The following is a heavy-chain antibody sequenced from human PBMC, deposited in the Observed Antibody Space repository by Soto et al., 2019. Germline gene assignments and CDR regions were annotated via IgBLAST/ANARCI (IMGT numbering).Heavy chain of an antibody. CDR3: ARGHRHSGIYTVDS. CDR2: MNPSNGNT. D-gene: IGHD1-26*01. Sequence: QVHLVQSGAEVKKPGASVKVSCKASGYTFTSYDINWVRQATGQGLEWMGWMNPSNGNTGYAQKFQGRVTMTRNTSITTAYMELSSLRSEDTAVYYCARGHRHSGIYTVDSWGQGTLVTVSS. V-gene: IGHV1-8*01. J-gene: IGHJ4*02. CDR1: GYTFTSYD.